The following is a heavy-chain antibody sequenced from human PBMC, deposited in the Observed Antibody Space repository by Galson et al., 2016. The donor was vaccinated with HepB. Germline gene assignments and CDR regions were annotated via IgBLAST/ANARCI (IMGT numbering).Heavy chain of an antibody. CDR2: INSRSSDK. D-gene: IGHD1-26*01. CDR3: AREAHSGSYSGAFDI. V-gene: IGHV3-48*02. Sequence: SLRLSCAATGFTFSSYSLNWVRQAPGKRLEWVSYINSRSSDKYYTDSVKGRFTISRDNAKNSLYLQMNSLRDEDTAVYYCAREAHSGSYSGAFDIWGQGTMVTVAS. CDR1: GFTFSSYS. J-gene: IGHJ3*02.